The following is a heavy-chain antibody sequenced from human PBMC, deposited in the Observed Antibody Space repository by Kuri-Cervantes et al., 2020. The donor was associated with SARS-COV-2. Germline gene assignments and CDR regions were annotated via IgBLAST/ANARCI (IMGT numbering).Heavy chain of an antibody. Sequence: ESLKISCTVSGGSISSYYWSWIRQPPGKGLEWIGYIYYSGSTNYNPSLKSRVTISVDTSKNQFSLKLSSVTAADTAVYYCARRAGATGKFDYWGQGTLVTVSS. CDR2: IYYSGST. J-gene: IGHJ4*02. CDR1: GGSISSYY. V-gene: IGHV4-59*08. CDR3: ARRAGATGKFDY. D-gene: IGHD1-26*01.